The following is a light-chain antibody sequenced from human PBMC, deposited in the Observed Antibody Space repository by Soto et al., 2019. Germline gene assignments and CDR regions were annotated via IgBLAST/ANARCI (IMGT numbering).Light chain of an antibody. J-gene: IGLJ1*01. CDR3: SSYTTSSTLGV. CDR1: SSDVGGYNY. CDR2: DVS. Sequence: QSVLTQPASVSGSPGQSITISCTGTSSDVGGYNYVSWYQQHPGKAPKLMIYDVSNRPSGVSNRFSDSKSGNTASLTISGFQAEDEADSYCSSYTTSSTLGVFGTGTKVTV. V-gene: IGLV2-14*01.